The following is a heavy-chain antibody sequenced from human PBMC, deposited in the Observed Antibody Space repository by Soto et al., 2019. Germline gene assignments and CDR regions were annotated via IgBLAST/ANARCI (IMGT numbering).Heavy chain of an antibody. J-gene: IGHJ6*02. CDR1: GYTFTSYG. V-gene: IGHV1-18*01. D-gene: IGHD3-10*01. Sequence: QVQLVQSGAEVKKPGASVKVSCKASGYTFTSYGISWVRQAPGQGLEWMGWISAYNGNTNYAQKLQGRVTMTTDTSTSTAYMELRSLRSDDTAVYYCARDPSSSGWFGKYYYYGMDVWGQGTTVTVSS. CDR3: ARDPSSSGWFGKYYYYGMDV. CDR2: ISAYNGNT.